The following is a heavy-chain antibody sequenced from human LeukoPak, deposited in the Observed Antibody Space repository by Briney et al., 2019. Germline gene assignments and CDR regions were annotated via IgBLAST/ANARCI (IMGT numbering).Heavy chain of an antibody. CDR2: IYPGDSDT. J-gene: IGHJ3*02. CDR3: ASLRSYSDAFDI. Sequence: HGESLKVSCKGSGYSFTTFWVAWVRQMPGKGLEWLGIIYPGDSDTRYNPSFQGQVTFSADKSISIAYSQWSSLKASDTAMYYCASLRSYSDAFDIWGRGTMVTVSS. CDR1: GYSFTTFW. V-gene: IGHV5-51*01. D-gene: IGHD2-21*01.